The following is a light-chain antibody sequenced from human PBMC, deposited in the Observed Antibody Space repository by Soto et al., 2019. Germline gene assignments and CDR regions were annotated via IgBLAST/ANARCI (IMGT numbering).Light chain of an antibody. CDR3: QQYYSIPYT. J-gene: IGKJ2*01. CDR2: WAS. Sequence: DIVMTQSPDSLAVSLGEGATINCESSQNVFHNSNSKNYVAWYQQKPGQPPKLLIYWASTRESGVPDRFSGSGSGTHFTLTISSLQAADVAVYYCQQYYSIPYTFGQGTKLEI. CDR1: QNVFHNSNSKNY. V-gene: IGKV4-1*01.